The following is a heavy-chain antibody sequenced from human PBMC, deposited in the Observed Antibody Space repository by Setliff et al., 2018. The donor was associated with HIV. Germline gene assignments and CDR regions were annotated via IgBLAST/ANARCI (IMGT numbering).Heavy chain of an antibody. V-gene: IGHV3-30*12. Sequence: GGSLRLSCAASGFSFDDYCMNWVRQAPGKGLEWVAVMSYDGNNKYYADSVKGRFTISRDNSKNTLYLQMNSLRAEDTAVYYCARDLSYDYDRSSDTFDHWGQGTLVTVSS. D-gene: IGHD3-22*01. CDR2: MSYDGNNK. CDR1: GFSFDDYC. J-gene: IGHJ4*02. CDR3: ARDLSYDYDRSSDTFDH.